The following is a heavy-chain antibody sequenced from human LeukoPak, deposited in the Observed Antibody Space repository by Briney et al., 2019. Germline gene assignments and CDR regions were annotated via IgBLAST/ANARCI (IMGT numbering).Heavy chain of an antibody. CDR1: GFTFSSYG. V-gene: IGHV3-30*02. CDR3: AKDGSSSWYPPPDY. Sequence: GGSLRLSCAASGFTFSSYGMHWVRQAPGKGLEWVAFIRYDGSNKYYADSVKGRFTISRDNSKNTLYLQMNSLRAEDTAVYYCAKDGSSSWYPPPDYWGQGTLVTVSS. CDR2: IRYDGSNK. J-gene: IGHJ4*02. D-gene: IGHD6-13*01.